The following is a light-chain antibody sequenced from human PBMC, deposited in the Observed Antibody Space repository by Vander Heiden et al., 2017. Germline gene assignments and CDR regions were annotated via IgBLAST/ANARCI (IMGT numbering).Light chain of an antibody. CDR3: QQYCSSPHT. CDR2: GAS. V-gene: IGKV3-20*01. CDR1: QSVSSSY. J-gene: IGKJ3*01. Sequence: VLSQSPATLSLSPGDRATLSCRASQSVSSSYLAWYQQKPGLAPRLLIYGASSSATGIPDRFSASGSGTDFTLTIIRLEPEDFAVYYCQQYCSSPHTSGPGTKVDIK.